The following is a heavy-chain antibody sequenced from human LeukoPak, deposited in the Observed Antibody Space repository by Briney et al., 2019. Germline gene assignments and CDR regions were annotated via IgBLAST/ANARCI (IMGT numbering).Heavy chain of an antibody. CDR3: ASASSSRWYPDY. J-gene: IGHJ4*02. D-gene: IGHD6-13*01. Sequence: GGSLRLSCAASGFTFSSYEMNWVRQAPGKGLEWVSYISSSGSTIYYADSVKGRFTISRDNSKNTLYLQMKSLRAEDTGVYYCASASSSRWYPDYWCQGTLVTVSS. CDR2: ISSSGSTI. V-gene: IGHV3-48*03. CDR1: GFTFSSYE.